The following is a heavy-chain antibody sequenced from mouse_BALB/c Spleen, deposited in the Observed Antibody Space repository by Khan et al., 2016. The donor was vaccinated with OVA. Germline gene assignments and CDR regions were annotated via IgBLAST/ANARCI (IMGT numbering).Heavy chain of an antibody. J-gene: IGHJ4*01. Sequence: QVQLKQSGPGLVAPSQSLSITCTVSGFSLSSDGVNWVRQPPGEGLEWLGVIWGDGSTNYHSALKSRLSISKDNSKSQVFLKLNSLQTDDTATYYCAKWGNSYYAMDYWGQGTPVTVSS. CDR2: IWGDGST. CDR1: GFSLSSDG. V-gene: IGHV2-3*01. CDR3: AKWGNSYYAMDY. D-gene: IGHD2-1*01.